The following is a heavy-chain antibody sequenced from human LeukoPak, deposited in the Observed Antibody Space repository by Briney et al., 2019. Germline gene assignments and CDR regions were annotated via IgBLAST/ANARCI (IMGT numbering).Heavy chain of an antibody. D-gene: IGHD1-26*01. CDR1: GFTFSSYG. CDR3: ARDPYSGSYGDYYYYYMDV. CDR2: ISGSGGST. Sequence: PGGSLRLSCAASGFTFSSYGMSWVRQAPGKGLEWVSAISGSGGSTYYADSVNGRFTISRDNAKNSLYLQMNSLRAEDTAVYYCARDPYSGSYGDYYYYYMDVWGKGTTVTISS. V-gene: IGHV3-23*01. J-gene: IGHJ6*03.